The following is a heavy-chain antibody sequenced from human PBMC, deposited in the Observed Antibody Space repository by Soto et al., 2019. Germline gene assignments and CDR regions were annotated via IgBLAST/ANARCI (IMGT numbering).Heavy chain of an antibody. CDR2: IYPSDSTT. Sequence: PGESLKISCNGSGYSFTNYWIAWVRQMPGKGLEYMGIIYPSDSTTRYSPSFQGQVTISADKSISTACLQWNSLKASDTAMYYCARHGFYGDYSSNYFDPWGQGTLVTVSS. D-gene: IGHD4-17*01. CDR1: GYSFTNYW. V-gene: IGHV5-51*01. CDR3: ARHGFYGDYSSNYFDP. J-gene: IGHJ5*02.